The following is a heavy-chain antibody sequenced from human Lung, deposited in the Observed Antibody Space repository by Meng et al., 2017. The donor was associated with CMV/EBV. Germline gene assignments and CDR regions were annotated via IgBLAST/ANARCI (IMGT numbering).Heavy chain of an antibody. V-gene: IGHV3-30-3*01. D-gene: IGHD6-6*01. CDR2: ISYDGSNK. CDR3: ARGGYSSSSGAFDI. CDR1: GFTFSSYA. J-gene: IGHJ3*02. Sequence: GGSXRLXCAASGFTFSSYAMHWVRQAPGKGLEWVAVISYDGSNKYYADSVKGRFTISRDNSKNTLYLQMNSLRAEDTAVYYCARGGYSSSSGAFDIWVQGXMVTVSS.